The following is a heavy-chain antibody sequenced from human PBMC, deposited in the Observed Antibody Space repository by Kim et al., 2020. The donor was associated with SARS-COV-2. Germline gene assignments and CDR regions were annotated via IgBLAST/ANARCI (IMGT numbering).Heavy chain of an antibody. D-gene: IGHD2-15*01. CDR2: ISWNSGSI. V-gene: IGHV3-9*01. Sequence: GGSLRLSCAASGFTFDDYAMHWVRQAPGKGLEWVSGISWNSGSIGYADSVKGRFTISRDNAKNSLYLQMNSLRAEDTALYYCAKDLGGYCSGGSCPSPYYYYYGMDVWGQGTTVTVSS. CDR3: AKDLGGYCSGGSCPSPYYYYYGMDV. CDR1: GFTFDDYA. J-gene: IGHJ6*02.